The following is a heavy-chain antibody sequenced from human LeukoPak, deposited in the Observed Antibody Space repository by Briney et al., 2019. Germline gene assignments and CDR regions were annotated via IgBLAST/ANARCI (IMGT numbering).Heavy chain of an antibody. Sequence: SETLSLTCAVYGGSFSDYWWTWIRQSPGKGLEWIGEINHSGSTNYNPSLKSRVTISVDTSKNQFSLKLSSVTAADTAVYYCASFSPRGAFDYWGQGTLVTVSS. CDR3: ASFSPRGAFDY. V-gene: IGHV4-34*01. CDR1: GGSFSDYW. D-gene: IGHD3-16*01. J-gene: IGHJ4*02. CDR2: INHSGST.